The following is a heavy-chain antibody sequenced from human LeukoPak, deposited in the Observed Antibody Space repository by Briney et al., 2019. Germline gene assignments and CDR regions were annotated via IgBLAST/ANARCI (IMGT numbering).Heavy chain of an antibody. CDR1: GFTFSSYA. J-gene: IGHJ4*02. CDR2: ISYDGSNK. V-gene: IGHV3-30-3*01. Sequence: GGSLRLSCAASGFTFSSYAMHWVRQAPGKGLEWVAVISYDGSNKYYADSVKGRFTISRDNSKNTLYLQMNSLRAEDTAVYYCARLAAYCGGDCSRGGRGPLDYWGQGTLVTVS. CDR3: ARLAAYCGGDCSRGGRGPLDY. D-gene: IGHD2-21*02.